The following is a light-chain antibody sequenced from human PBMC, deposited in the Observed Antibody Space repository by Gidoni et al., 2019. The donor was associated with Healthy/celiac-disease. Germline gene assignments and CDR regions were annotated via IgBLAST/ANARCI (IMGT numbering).Light chain of an antibody. J-gene: IGKJ4*02. CDR3: QQYYSTPPKG. CDR1: QSVLYSSNNKNY. Sequence: DIVMTQSPDSLAVSLGERATINCKSSQSVLYSSNNKNYLAWYQQKPGQPPKLLIYWASTRESGVPDRFSGSGSGTDFTLTISSLQAEDVAVYYCQQYYSTPPKGFGGGTKVEIK. CDR2: WAS. V-gene: IGKV4-1*01.